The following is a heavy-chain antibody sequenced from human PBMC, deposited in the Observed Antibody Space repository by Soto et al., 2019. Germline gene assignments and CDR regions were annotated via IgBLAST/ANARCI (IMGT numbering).Heavy chain of an antibody. Sequence: GASVKVSCKASGGTFSSYAISWVRQAPGQGLEWMGGIIPIFGTANYAQKFQGRVTITADESTSTAYMELSSLRSEDTAVYYCARQDAGVLYYYDSSGYYHPPGFDYWGQGTLVTVSS. CDR2: IIPIFGTA. CDR1: GGTFSSYA. J-gene: IGHJ4*02. V-gene: IGHV1-69*13. CDR3: ARQDAGVLYYYDSSGYYHPPGFDY. D-gene: IGHD3-22*01.